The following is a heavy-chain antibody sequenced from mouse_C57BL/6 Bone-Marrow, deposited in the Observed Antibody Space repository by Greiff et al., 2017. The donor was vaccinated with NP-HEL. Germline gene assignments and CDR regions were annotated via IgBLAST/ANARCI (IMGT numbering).Heavy chain of an antibody. Sequence: VQLQQSGGDLVKPGGSLKLSCAASGFTFSSYGMSWVRQTPDKRLEWVATISSGGSYTYYPDSVKGRFTISRDNAKNTLYLQMSSLKSEDTAMYYCARQMITFDYWGQGTTLTVSS. CDR2: ISSGGSYT. CDR3: ARQMITFDY. J-gene: IGHJ2*01. CDR1: GFTFSSYG. V-gene: IGHV5-6*01. D-gene: IGHD2-4*01.